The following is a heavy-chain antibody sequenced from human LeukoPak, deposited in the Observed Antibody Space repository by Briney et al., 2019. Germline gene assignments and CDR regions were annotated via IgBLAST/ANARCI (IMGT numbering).Heavy chain of an antibody. CDR1: GFSFSTYW. Sequence: GGSLRLSCVASGFSFSTYWMSWVRQAPGKGLEWVANIRQDGSDKYYVDSVKGRFTITRDNTENSLYLQMNSLRADDTAVYYCVKQSGVFGNSPSDYWGQGTLVTVSS. CDR2: IRQDGSDK. CDR3: VKQSGVFGNSPSDY. J-gene: IGHJ4*02. D-gene: IGHD3-10*02. V-gene: IGHV3-7*01.